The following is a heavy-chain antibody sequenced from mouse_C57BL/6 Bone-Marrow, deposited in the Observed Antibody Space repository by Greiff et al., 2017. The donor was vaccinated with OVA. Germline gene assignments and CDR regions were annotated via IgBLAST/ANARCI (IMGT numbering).Heavy chain of an antibody. CDR2: ISSGGSYT. D-gene: IGHD1-1*01. J-gene: IGHJ4*01. Sequence: EVKVVESGGDLVKPGGSLKLSCAASGFTFSSYGMSWVRQTPDKRLEWVATISSGGSYTYYPDSVKGRFTISRDNAKNTLYLQMSSLKSEDTAMYYCARPVPYYYAMDYWGQGTSVTVSS. CDR1: GFTFSSYG. CDR3: ARPVPYYYAMDY. V-gene: IGHV5-6*01.